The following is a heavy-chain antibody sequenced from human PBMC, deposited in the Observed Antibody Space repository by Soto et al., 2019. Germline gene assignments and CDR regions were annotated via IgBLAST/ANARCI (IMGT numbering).Heavy chain of an antibody. CDR1: GGSMRSYY. CDR2: IYSRGDT. J-gene: IGHJ6*02. D-gene: IGHD2-21*01. Sequence: PSETLSLTCSVSGGSMRSYYWNWLRQPAGKGLEWIGRIYSRGDTNYNPSVKSRVTMSVDTSKNEFSLRLNSVTAADTAVYYCAGIGEDVYYGMDVWGQGTTVTVS. V-gene: IGHV4-4*07. CDR3: AGIGEDVYYGMDV.